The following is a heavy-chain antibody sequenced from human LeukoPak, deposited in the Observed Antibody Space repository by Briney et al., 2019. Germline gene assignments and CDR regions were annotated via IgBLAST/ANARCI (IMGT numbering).Heavy chain of an antibody. Sequence: SETLSLTCTVSGGSISRYYWSWIRQPPGKGLEWIGYIYYSGSTNYNPSLKSRVTISVDTSKNQFSLKLSSVTAADTAVYYCARGVATMNYYYYYMDVWGKGTTVTISS. CDR1: GGSISRYY. J-gene: IGHJ6*03. CDR3: ARGVATMNYYYYYMDV. CDR2: IYYSGST. V-gene: IGHV4-59*01. D-gene: IGHD5-12*01.